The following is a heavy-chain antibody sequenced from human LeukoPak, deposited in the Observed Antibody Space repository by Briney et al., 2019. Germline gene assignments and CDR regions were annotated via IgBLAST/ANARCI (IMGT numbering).Heavy chain of an antibody. J-gene: IGHJ4*02. D-gene: IGHD2-15*01. V-gene: IGHV3-23*01. CDR2: ISGSGGST. CDR1: GFTFSSYE. Sequence: PGGSLRLSCTASGFTFSSYEMNWVRQAPGKGLEWVSAISGSGGSTYYAGSVKGRFTISRDNSKNTLYLQMNRLRVEDTAIYYCARTGGGSGYWGQGTLVTVSS. CDR3: ARTGGGSGY.